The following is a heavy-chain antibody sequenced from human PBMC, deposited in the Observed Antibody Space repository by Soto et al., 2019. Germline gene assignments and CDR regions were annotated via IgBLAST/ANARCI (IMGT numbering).Heavy chain of an antibody. Sequence: EVQLVESGGGLVEPGGSLRLSCAASGFTFTNAWMSWVRQAPGKGLEWVGRIKTKTEGETTDYGVPVKGRFTVTRDDSRNTLYLQMNSLKTEDTAVYYCTTLVRGYSYGDHWGQGTQVTVSS. D-gene: IGHD5-18*01. CDR1: GFTFTNAW. CDR2: IKTKTEGETT. J-gene: IGHJ4*02. V-gene: IGHV3-15*01. CDR3: TTLVRGYSYGDH.